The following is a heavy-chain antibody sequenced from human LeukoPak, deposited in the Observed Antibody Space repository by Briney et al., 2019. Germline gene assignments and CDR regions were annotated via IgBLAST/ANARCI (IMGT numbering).Heavy chain of an antibody. V-gene: IGHV1-24*01. CDR3: ATGTYYYGSGSYIRPPFFDI. Sequence: ASVKVSCKVSGYTLTELSMHWVRQAPGKGLEWMGGFDPEDGETIYAQKFQGRVTMTEDTSTDTAYMELSSLRSEDTAVYYCATGTYYYGSGSYIRPPFFDIWGQGTMVTVSS. D-gene: IGHD3-10*01. J-gene: IGHJ3*02. CDR2: FDPEDGET. CDR1: GYTLTELS.